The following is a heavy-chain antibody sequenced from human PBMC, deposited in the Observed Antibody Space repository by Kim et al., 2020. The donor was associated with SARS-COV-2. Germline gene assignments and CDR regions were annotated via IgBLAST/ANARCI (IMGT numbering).Heavy chain of an antibody. V-gene: IGHV4-34*01. CDR3: ARGLKYSSSWRSTISLYFDY. CDR2: INHSGST. D-gene: IGHD6-13*01. J-gene: IGHJ4*02. Sequence: SETLSLTCAVYGGSFSGYYWSWIRQPPGKGLEWIGEINHSGSTNYNPSLKSRVTISVDTSKNQFSLKLSSVTAADTAVYYCARGLKYSSSWRSTISLYFDYWGQGTLVTVSS. CDR1: GGSFSGYY.